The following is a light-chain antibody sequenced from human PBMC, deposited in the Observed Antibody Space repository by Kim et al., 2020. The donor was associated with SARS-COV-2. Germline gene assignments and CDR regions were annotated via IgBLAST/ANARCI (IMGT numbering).Light chain of an antibody. CDR2: KAS. CDR3: QQYHTGST. Sequence: DIQMTQSPSILSASVGDTLTITCRASQNVQNWVAWYQQKPGQVPKLLVEKASHLQSGVPPRFSGSGFGSHFTLTITTLQPDDFASYYCQQYHTGSTFVQGTKVDIK. V-gene: IGKV1-5*03. J-gene: IGKJ1*01. CDR1: QNVQNW.